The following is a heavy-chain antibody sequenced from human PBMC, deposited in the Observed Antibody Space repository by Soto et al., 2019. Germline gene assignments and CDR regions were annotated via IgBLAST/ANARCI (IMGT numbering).Heavy chain of an antibody. J-gene: IGHJ4*02. CDR2: IYHSGST. CDR3: ASKYDFWSGRPYYFDY. V-gene: IGHV4-4*02. Sequence: SETLSLTCAVSGGSISNSNWWSWVRQPPGKGLEWIGEIYHSGSTNYNPSLKSRVTISVDKSKNQFSLKLSSVTAADTAVYYCASKYDFWSGRPYYFDYWGQGTLVTVSS. CDR1: GGSISNSNW. D-gene: IGHD3-3*01.